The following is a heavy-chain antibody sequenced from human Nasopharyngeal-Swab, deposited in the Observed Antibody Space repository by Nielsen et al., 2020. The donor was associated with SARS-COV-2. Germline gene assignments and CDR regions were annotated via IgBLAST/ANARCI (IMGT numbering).Heavy chain of an antibody. CDR2: FDPEDGET. V-gene: IGHV1-24*01. D-gene: IGHD3-10*01. Sequence: ASAKVSCKVSGYTLTELSMHWVRQAPGKGLEWMGGFDPEDGETIYAQKFQGRVTMTEDTSTDTAYMELSSLRSEDTAVYYCATVLLWFGDHAEYFQHWGQGTLVTVSS. J-gene: IGHJ1*01. CDR3: ATVLLWFGDHAEYFQH. CDR1: GYTLTELS.